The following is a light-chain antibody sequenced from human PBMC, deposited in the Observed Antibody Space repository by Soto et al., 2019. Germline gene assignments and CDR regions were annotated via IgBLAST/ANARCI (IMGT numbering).Light chain of an antibody. CDR3: QQRSSWPPYT. J-gene: IGKJ2*01. CDR2: DAS. CDR1: QSVSSN. V-gene: IGKV3-11*01. Sequence: EIVLTQSPATLSLSPGERATLSCRASQSVSSNLAWYQQKPGQAPRLLIYDASNRATGIPARFSGSGSGTDFTLTISSLEPEDFAVYYCQQRSSWPPYTFGQGTKLEIK.